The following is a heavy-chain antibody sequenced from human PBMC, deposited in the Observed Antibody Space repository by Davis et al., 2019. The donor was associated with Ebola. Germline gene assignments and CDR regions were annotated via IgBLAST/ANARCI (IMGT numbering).Heavy chain of an antibody. D-gene: IGHD6-19*01. J-gene: IGHJ4*02. CDR1: GFSFSRYW. Sequence: GESLKISCAASGFSFSRYWMHWVRQAPGRGLVWVSRISSDGSSTSYADSVKGRFTISRDNAKNTLYLQMNSLRAEDTAVYYCVTVRSGWSTFDYWGQGTLVTVSS. CDR2: ISSDGSST. V-gene: IGHV3-74*01. CDR3: VTVRSGWSTFDY.